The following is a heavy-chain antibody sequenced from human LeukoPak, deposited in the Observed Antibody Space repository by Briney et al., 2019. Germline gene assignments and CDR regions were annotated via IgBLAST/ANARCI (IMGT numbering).Heavy chain of an antibody. Sequence: ASVKISCRVSGYTFTDYYMHWVQQAPGKGLEWMGLVDPEDGETIYAEKFQGRVTITADTSTDTAYMELSSLRSEDTALYYCARGAPRWILTPGGFDSWGQGTLVTVSS. V-gene: IGHV1-69-2*01. CDR3: ARGAPRWILTPGGFDS. CDR1: GYTFTDYY. D-gene: IGHD5-18*01. CDR2: VDPEDGET. J-gene: IGHJ5*01.